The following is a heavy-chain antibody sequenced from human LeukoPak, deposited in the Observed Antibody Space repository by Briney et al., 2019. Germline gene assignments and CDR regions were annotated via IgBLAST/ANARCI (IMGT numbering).Heavy chain of an antibody. CDR3: ARETSSGHFDY. Sequence: ETLSLTCTVSGGSISSYCWSWIRQPPGKGLEWIGYIYYSGSTNYNPSLKSRVTISVDTSKNQFSLKLSSVTAADTAVYYCARETSSGHFDYWGQGTLVTVSS. J-gene: IGHJ4*02. D-gene: IGHD6-25*01. V-gene: IGHV4-59*01. CDR2: IYYSGST. CDR1: GGSISSYC.